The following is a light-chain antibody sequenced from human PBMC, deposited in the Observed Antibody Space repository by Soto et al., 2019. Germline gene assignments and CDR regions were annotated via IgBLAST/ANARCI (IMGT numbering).Light chain of an antibody. CDR3: LQTDSYPFT. J-gene: IGKJ3*01. CDR2: AAS. Sequence: DIQMTQSPSSVSASVGDRVTITCRASQGISSWLAWYQQKPGKAHKLLIYAASSLHSGVPSRFRGSLSGTAVTLTSSRLQPEDFATYYCLQTDSYPFTFGPGTKVDSK. CDR1: QGISSW. V-gene: IGKV1-12*01.